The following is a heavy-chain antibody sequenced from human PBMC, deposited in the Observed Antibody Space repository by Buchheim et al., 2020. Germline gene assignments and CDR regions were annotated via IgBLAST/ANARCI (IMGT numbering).Heavy chain of an antibody. CDR1: GFTLSVYS. CDR3: ARGPWEDIVTAGFLFDP. Sequence: EVQLVESGGALVQPGGSLRLSCAVSGFTLSVYSMNWVRQAPGKGLEWVSYIGTGSSPIYYAASLKGRFTISRDDARNSMYLQMNSLSDEDTAVYYCARGPWEDIVTAGFLFDPWGQGTL. J-gene: IGHJ5*02. CDR2: IGTGSSPI. D-gene: IGHD5-12*01. V-gene: IGHV3-48*02.